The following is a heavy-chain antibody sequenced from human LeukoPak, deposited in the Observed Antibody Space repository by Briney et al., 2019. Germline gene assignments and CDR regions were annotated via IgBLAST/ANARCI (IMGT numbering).Heavy chain of an antibody. CDR2: ISSSSSYI. D-gene: IGHD6-13*01. J-gene: IGHJ4*02. CDR1: GFTFSSYS. CDR3: ASPSIAAAGTDDY. Sequence: GGSLRLSCAASGFTFSSYSMNWVRQAPGKGLEWVSSISSSSSYIYYADSVKGRFTISRDNAKNPLYLQMNSLRAEDTAVYYCASPSIAAAGTDDYWGQGTLVTVSS. V-gene: IGHV3-21*01.